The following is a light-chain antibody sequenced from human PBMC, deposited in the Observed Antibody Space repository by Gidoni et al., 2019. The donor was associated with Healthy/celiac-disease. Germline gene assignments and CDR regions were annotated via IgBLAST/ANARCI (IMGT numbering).Light chain of an antibody. CDR3: QQYYSTPYT. V-gene: IGKV4-1*01. CDR1: QRVLYSSNNKNY. CDR2: WAS. J-gene: IGKJ2*01. Sequence: DIVMTQPPASLALTLGERATINCKSSQRVLYSSNNKNYLAWYQQKPVQPPKLLIYWASTRESGVPDRFSGSGSGTDFTLTISSLQAEDVAVYYCQQYYSTPYTFXXXTKLEIK.